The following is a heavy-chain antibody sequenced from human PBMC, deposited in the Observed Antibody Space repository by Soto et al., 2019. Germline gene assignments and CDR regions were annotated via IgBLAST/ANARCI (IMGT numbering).Heavy chain of an antibody. Sequence: GQALKISCKGSGYSFTSYWISWVRQMPGKGLEWMGRIDPSDSYTNYSPSFQGHVTISADKSISTAYLQWSSLKASDTAMYYCAATYVVVAATPLADYYYYGMDVWGQGTTVTVSS. CDR3: AATYVVVAATPLADYYYYGMDV. D-gene: IGHD2-15*01. CDR1: GYSFTSYW. V-gene: IGHV5-10-1*01. J-gene: IGHJ6*02. CDR2: IDPSDSYT.